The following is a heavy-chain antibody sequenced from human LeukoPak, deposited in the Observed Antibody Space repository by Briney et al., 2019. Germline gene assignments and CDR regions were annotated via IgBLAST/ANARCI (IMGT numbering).Heavy chain of an antibody. Sequence: GASVKVSCKASGGTFSSYAISWVRQAPGQGLEWMGGIIPIFGTTNYAQKFQGRVTITADESTSTAYMKLSSLISEDTAVYYCAKDFYSLHWGQGTLVTVSS. D-gene: IGHD2/OR15-2a*01. CDR2: IIPIFGTT. J-gene: IGHJ4*02. V-gene: IGHV1-69*13. CDR3: AKDFYSLH. CDR1: GGTFSSYA.